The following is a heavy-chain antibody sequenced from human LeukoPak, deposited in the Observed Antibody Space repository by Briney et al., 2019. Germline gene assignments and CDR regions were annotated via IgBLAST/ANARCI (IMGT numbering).Heavy chain of an antibody. CDR3: ARDGDYDFWSGYPNWFDP. D-gene: IGHD3-3*01. Sequence: SETLSLTCAVYGGSFSGYYWSWIRQPPGKGLEWIGEINHSGSTNYNPSLKSRGTISVDTSKNQFSLKLSSVTAADTAVYYCARDGDYDFWSGYPNWFDPWGQGTLVTVSS. V-gene: IGHV4-34*01. J-gene: IGHJ5*02. CDR1: GGSFSGYY. CDR2: INHSGST.